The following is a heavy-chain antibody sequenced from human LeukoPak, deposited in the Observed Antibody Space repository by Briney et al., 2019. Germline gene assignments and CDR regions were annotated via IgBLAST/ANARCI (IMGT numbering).Heavy chain of an antibody. V-gene: IGHV3-43*01. D-gene: IGHD1-7*01. CDR2: IMFDGSGI. CDR1: GFTFYEYA. J-gene: IGHJ5*02. Sequence: GGSLRLSCAASGFTFYEYAMHWVRQTPGKGLEWVGLIMFDGSGIFYADSVKGRFAISRDNFKDSLYLQIHSLRIDDTALYYCAKGTVTELQAWGQGTLVTVSS. CDR3: AKGTVTELQA.